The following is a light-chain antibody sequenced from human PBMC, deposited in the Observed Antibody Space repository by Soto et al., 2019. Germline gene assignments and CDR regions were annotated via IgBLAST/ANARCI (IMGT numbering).Light chain of an antibody. CDR3: QQYGSSPYT. Sequence: EIVLTQSPGTLSLSPGERATLSCRASQSVSSSYLAWYQQKPGQAPRLLIYGASSRATGIPDRFSGSGSGTDFTLTISRLESEDFAVYYCQQYGSSPYTFGLGTELEIK. CDR2: GAS. CDR1: QSVSSSY. V-gene: IGKV3-20*01. J-gene: IGKJ2*01.